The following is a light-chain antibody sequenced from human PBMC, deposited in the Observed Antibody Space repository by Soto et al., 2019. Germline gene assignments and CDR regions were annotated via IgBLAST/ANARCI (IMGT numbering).Light chain of an antibody. Sequence: EIVLTQSPGTLSLSPGERATLSCRASQSVSSSYLAWYQQNTGQAPRLLIYGASSRATGIPDRFSGSGSGTDFTLTISRLDPEDFAVYYCQQYGRSPPTFRQGTQVEIQ. V-gene: IGKV3-20*01. CDR2: GAS. CDR3: QQYGRSPPT. J-gene: IGKJ1*01. CDR1: QSVSSSY.